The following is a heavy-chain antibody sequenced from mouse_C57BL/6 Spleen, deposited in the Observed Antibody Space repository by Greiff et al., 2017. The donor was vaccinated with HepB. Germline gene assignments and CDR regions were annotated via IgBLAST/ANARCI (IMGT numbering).Heavy chain of an antibody. CDR3: TRRSIHAGFAY. CDR2: IRNKANNHAT. J-gene: IGHJ3*01. V-gene: IGHV6-6*01. CDR1: GFTFSDAW. Sequence: EVQLVESGGGLVQPGGSMKLSCAASGFTFSDAWMDWVRQSPEKGLEWVAEIRNKANNHATYYAESVKGRFTISRDDSKSSVYLQMNSLRAEDTGIYYCTRRSIHAGFAYWGQGTLVTVSA.